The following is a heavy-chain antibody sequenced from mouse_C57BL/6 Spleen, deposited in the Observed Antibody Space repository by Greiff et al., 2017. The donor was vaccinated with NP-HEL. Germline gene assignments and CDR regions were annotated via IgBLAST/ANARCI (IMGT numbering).Heavy chain of an antibody. CDR1: GYTFTSYT. CDR3: ARLYDDGTWFAY. Sequence: QVQLQQSGAELARPGASVKMSCKASGYTFTSYTMHWVKQRPGQGLEWIGYINPSSGYTKYNQKFKDKATLTADKSSSTAYMQLSSLTSEDSAVYYCARLYDDGTWFAYWGQGTLVTVSA. V-gene: IGHV1-4*01. CDR2: INPSSGYT. J-gene: IGHJ3*01. D-gene: IGHD2-3*01.